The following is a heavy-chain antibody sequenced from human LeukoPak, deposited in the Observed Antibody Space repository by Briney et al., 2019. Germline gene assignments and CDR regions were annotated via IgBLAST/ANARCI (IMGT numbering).Heavy chain of an antibody. V-gene: IGHV4-34*01. CDR2: INHSGST. Sequence: SETLSLTCAVYGGSFSGYYWSWIRQPPGKGLEWIGEINHSGSTNYNPSLKSRVTISVDTSKNQFSLKLSSVTAADTAVYYCARGGYAWSSGTFDIWGQGTMVTVSS. D-gene: IGHD6-19*01. CDR1: GGSFSGYY. CDR3: ARGGYAWSSGTFDI. J-gene: IGHJ3*02.